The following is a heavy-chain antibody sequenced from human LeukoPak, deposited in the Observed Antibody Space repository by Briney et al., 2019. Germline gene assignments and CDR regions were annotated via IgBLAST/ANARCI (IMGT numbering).Heavy chain of an antibody. V-gene: IGHV4-34*01. CDR3: CSYGLDAFDI. D-gene: IGHD2-15*01. J-gene: IGHJ3*02. Sequence: PSETLSLTCAVYGGSFSGYYWSWIRQPPGKGLEWIGEINHSGSTNYNPSLKSRVTISVDTSKNQFSLKLSSVTAADTAVYYCCSYGLDAFDIWGQGRMVTVSS. CDR1: GGSFSGYY. CDR2: INHSGST.